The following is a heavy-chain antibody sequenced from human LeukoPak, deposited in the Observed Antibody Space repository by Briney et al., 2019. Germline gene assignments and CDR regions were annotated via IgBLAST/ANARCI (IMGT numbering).Heavy chain of an antibody. D-gene: IGHD3-10*01. CDR2: ISWNSGTI. CDR1: GFTFDDYT. V-gene: IGHV3-9*01. J-gene: IGHJ4*02. CDR3: AKDQYYGSGSYYDY. Sequence: GGSLRLSCAASGFTFDDYTMHWVRQAPGKGLEWVSGISWNSGTIGYADSVKGRFTISRDNAKNSLYLQMNSLRAEDTALYYCAKDQYYGSGSYYDYWGQGTLVTVSS.